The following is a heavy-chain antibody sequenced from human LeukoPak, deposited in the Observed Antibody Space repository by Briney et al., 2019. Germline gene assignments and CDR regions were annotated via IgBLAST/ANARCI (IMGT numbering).Heavy chain of an antibody. CDR2: ISSSSSTI. J-gene: IGHJ4*02. CDR3: ARDNGYCSSTSCYTGAFDY. Sequence: GSLRLSCAASGFTFSSYSMNWVRQAPGKGLEWVSYISSSSSTIYYADSVKGRFTISRDNAKNSLYLQMNSLRAEDTAVYYCARDNGYCSSTSCYTGAFDYWGQGTLVTVSS. V-gene: IGHV3-48*04. CDR1: GFTFSSYS. D-gene: IGHD2-2*02.